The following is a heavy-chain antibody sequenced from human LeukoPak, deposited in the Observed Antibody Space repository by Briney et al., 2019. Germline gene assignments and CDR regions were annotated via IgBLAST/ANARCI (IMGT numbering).Heavy chain of an antibody. Sequence: ASVKVSCKASGYTFTGYYMHWVRQAPGQGLEWMGWINPNSGGTNYAQKFQGRVTMTRDTSISTAYMELSRLRSDDTAVYYCARDSVIYGSGSKKGEYYFDYWGQGTLVTVSS. CDR3: ARDSVIYGSGSKKGEYYFDY. V-gene: IGHV1-2*02. D-gene: IGHD3-10*01. CDR2: INPNSGGT. J-gene: IGHJ4*02. CDR1: GYTFTGYY.